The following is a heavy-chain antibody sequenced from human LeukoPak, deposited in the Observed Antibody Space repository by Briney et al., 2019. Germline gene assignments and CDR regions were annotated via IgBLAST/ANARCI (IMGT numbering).Heavy chain of an antibody. D-gene: IGHD2-2*01. CDR2: IYYSGST. CDR1: GGSISSSSYY. CDR3: ARTEAFCSDTSCSNWFDP. V-gene: IGHV4-39*01. J-gene: IGHJ5*02. Sequence: SGTLSLTCTVSGGSISSSSYYWGWIRQPPGKGLEWIGSIYYSGSTYYNSSLKSRLTISVDTSKNQFSLKLSSVTAADTAVYYCARTEAFCSDTSCSNWFDPWGQGTLVTVSS.